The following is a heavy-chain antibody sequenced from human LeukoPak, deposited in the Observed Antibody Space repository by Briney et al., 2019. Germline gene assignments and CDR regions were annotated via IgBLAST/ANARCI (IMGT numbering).Heavy chain of an antibody. D-gene: IGHD3-22*01. Sequence: SETLCLTCTVSGASFGSHYWTWVRQPPGEGLEWIGYVYYDGTTNYNPSLKSRVTISIDTSNNQFSLKLRSVTAADTAIYYCARRYYYHSSGYYYSYLDYWGQGALVTVSS. CDR1: GASFGSHY. CDR2: VYYDGTT. CDR3: ARRYYYHSSGYYYSYLDY. V-gene: IGHV4-59*11. J-gene: IGHJ4*02.